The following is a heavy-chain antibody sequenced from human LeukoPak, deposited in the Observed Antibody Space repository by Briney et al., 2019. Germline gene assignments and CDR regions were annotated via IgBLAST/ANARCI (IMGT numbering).Heavy chain of an antibody. D-gene: IGHD1-26*01. V-gene: IGHV1-69*05. J-gene: IGHJ4*02. CDR2: IIPIFGTA. CDR3: ARVRTGVGAAVWYYFDY. Sequence: SVKVPCKASGGTFSSYAISWVRQAPGQGLEWMGGIIPIFGTANYAQKFQGRVTITTDESTSTAYMELSSLRSEDTAVYYCARVRTGVGAAVWYYFDYWGQGTLVTVSS. CDR1: GGTFSSYA.